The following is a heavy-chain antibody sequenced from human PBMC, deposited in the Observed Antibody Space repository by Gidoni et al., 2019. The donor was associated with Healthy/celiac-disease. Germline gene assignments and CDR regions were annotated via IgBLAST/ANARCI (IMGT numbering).Heavy chain of an antibody. Sequence: QVQLQQWGAGLLKPSATLSLTCAVYGVSFSGYYWSWIRQPPGKGLEWIGEINHSGSTNYNPTLKSRVTISVDTIKNQFSLKLSSVTAADTAVYYCARGKIAAAGTFGSYYYYGMDVWGQGTTVTVSS. CDR1: GVSFSGYY. CDR2: INHSGST. V-gene: IGHV4-34*01. CDR3: ARGKIAAAGTFGSYYYYGMDV. J-gene: IGHJ6*02. D-gene: IGHD6-13*01.